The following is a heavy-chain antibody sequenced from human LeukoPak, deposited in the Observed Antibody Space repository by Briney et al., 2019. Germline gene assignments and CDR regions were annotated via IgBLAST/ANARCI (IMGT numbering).Heavy chain of an antibody. CDR2: ISTGGDNR. Sequence: GGSLRLSCAASGFTFSRYAMNWVRQAPEKGLEWVSYISTGGDNRFYADSLKGRFTISRDNAKNSLYLQMNSLRDEDTAVFYCARQRQGSFDYWGQGTLVTVSS. D-gene: IGHD2-15*01. CDR1: GFTFSRYA. J-gene: IGHJ4*02. CDR3: ARQRQGSFDY. V-gene: IGHV3-48*02.